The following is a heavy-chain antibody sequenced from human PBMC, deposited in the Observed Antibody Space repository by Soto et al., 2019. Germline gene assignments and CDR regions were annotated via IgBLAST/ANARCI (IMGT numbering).Heavy chain of an antibody. CDR3: AKDNRYCSGGSCAEYFQH. D-gene: IGHD2-15*01. CDR2: ISWNSGSI. Sequence: GGSLRLSCAASGFTFDDYAMHWVRQAPGKGLEWVSGISWNSGSIGYVDSVKGRFTISRDNAKNSLYLQMNSLRAEDTALYYCAKDNRYCSGGSCAEYFQHWGQGTLVTVSS. V-gene: IGHV3-9*01. J-gene: IGHJ1*01. CDR1: GFTFDDYA.